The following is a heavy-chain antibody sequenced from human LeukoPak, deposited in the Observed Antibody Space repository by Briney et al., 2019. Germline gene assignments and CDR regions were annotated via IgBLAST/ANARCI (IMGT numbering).Heavy chain of an antibody. J-gene: IGHJ4*02. D-gene: IGHD6-19*01. V-gene: IGHV3-9*01. CDR3: AKMMGVAVAGFFDY. CDR1: GFTFDDYA. CDR2: ISWNSGSI. Sequence: GRSLRLSCAASGFTFDDYAMHWVRQTPGKGLEWVSGISWNSGSIGYADSVKGRFTISRDNAKNSLYLQMNSLRAEDTALYYCAKMMGVAVAGFFDYWGQGTLVIVSS.